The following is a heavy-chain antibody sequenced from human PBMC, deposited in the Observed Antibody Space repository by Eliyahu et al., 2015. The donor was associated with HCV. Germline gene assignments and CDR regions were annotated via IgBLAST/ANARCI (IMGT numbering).Heavy chain of an antibody. CDR3: TQNWGLYYFDY. CDR2: IRNKADNYAT. D-gene: IGHD7-27*01. CDR1: GFTFXGSA. V-gene: IGHV3-73*02. Sequence: EVQLVESGGGLVQPGGSLKLSCAASGFTFXGSAIXWVRQASGKGLEGVGRIRNKADNYATAYAASVKGRFTISRDDSRNTAYLQMNSLKTEDTAVYFCTQNWGLYYFDYWGQGTLVTVSS. J-gene: IGHJ4*02.